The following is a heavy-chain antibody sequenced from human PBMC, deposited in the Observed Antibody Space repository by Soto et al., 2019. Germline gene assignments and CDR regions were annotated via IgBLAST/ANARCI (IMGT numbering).Heavy chain of an antibody. V-gene: IGHV1-69*01. CDR1: GGTFSSYA. D-gene: IGHD6-13*01. Sequence: QVQLVQSGAEVKKPGSSVKVSCKASGGTFSSYAISWVRQAPGQGLEWMGGIIPIFGTANYAQKFQGRVTITADESTSTDYMELSSLRSEDTAVYYCAGGIAAAARYYFDYWGQGTLVTVSS. CDR3: AGGIAAAARYYFDY. J-gene: IGHJ4*02. CDR2: IIPIFGTA.